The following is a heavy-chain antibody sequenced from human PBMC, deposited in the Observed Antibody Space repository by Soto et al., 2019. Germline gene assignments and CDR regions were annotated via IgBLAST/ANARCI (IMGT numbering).Heavy chain of an antibody. J-gene: IGHJ4*02. V-gene: IGHV6-1*01. CDR3: ARGLSSASPYSGGWYYFDS. CDR1: GDSVSSNRGA. CDR2: TYYRSKWYN. D-gene: IGHD3-10*01. Sequence: SQTLSLTCDISGDSVSSNRGAWTWIRQSPSRGLEWLGRTYYRSKWYNEYGLSVKSRITINADTCKNQFSLEMSSVTAADTAVYYCARGLSSASPYSGGWYYFDSWGQGLTVTVSS.